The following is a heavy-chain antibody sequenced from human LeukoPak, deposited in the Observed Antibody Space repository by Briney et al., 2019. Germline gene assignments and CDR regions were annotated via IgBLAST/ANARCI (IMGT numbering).Heavy chain of an antibody. D-gene: IGHD4-17*01. CDR3: ARDDYGPATY. CDR1: GFTFSNHW. J-gene: IGHJ4*02. Sequence: GGSLRLSCAASGFTFSNHWMSWVRQAPGKGLEWVANMNLDGSEKYYVDSVKGRFTISRDNAKNSLYLQMNSLTAEDTAVYYCARDDYGPATYGGQGTMVTVSS. CDR2: MNLDGSEK. V-gene: IGHV3-7*01.